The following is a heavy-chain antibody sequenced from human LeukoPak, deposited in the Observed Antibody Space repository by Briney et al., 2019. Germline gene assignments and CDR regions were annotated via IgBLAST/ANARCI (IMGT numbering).Heavy chain of an antibody. CDR2: INPNSGGT. J-gene: IGHJ4*02. V-gene: IGHV1-2*02. CDR1: GYTFTGYY. CDR3: ARDLRGYDSSGYYLYYFDY. Sequence: ASVKVSCKASGYTFTGYYMHWVRQAPGQGLEWMGWINPNSGGTNYAQKFQGRVTMTRDTSISTAYMELSRLRSDDTAVYYCARDLRGYDSSGYYLYYFDYWGQGTLVTVSS. D-gene: IGHD3-22*01.